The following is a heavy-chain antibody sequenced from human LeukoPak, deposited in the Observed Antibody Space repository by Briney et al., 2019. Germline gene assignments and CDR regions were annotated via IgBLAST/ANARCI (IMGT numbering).Heavy chain of an antibody. CDR1: GGSISSSSYY. CDR3: ATLVAATPDPRGDFDY. CDR2: IYYSGST. V-gene: IGHV4-39*07. J-gene: IGHJ4*02. Sequence: PSETLSLTCTVSGGSISSSSYYWGWIRQPPGKGLEWIGSIYYSGSTYYNPSLKSRVTMSVDTSKNQFSLKLSSVTAADTAVYYCATLVAATPDPRGDFDYWGQGTLVTVSS. D-gene: IGHD2-15*01.